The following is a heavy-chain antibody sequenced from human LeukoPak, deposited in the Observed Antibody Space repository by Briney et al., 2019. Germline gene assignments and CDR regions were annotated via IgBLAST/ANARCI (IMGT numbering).Heavy chain of an antibody. CDR3: ARIVSSDCSTSSCYPDY. J-gene: IGHJ4*02. Sequence: SETLSLTCAVYGGSFSGYYWTWIRQPPGKGLEWIGYIYYSGSTNYNPSLKSRVTISVDTSKNQFSLKPRSVTAADTAVYYCARIVSSDCSTSSCYPDYWGQGTLVTVSS. CDR2: IYYSGST. V-gene: IGHV4-59*01. D-gene: IGHD2-2*01. CDR1: GGSFSGYY.